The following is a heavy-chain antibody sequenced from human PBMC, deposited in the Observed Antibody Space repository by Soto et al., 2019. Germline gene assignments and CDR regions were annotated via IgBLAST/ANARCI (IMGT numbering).Heavy chain of an antibody. J-gene: IGHJ6*02. CDR3: ARVPIRYYYYGMDV. V-gene: IGHV4-61*01. CDR1: GGYFSNRSDC. CDR2: IYYSGST. Sequence: SAMLSLSCPVSGGYFSNRSDCWRWIRQPPGKGLEWIGYIYYSGSTNYNPSLKSRVTISVDTSKNQFSLKLSSVTAADTAVYYCARVPIRYYYYGMDVWGQGTTVTVSS.